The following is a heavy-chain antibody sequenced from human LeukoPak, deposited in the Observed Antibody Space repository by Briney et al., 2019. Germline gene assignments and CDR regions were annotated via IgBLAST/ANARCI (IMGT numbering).Heavy chain of an antibody. J-gene: IGHJ4*02. Sequence: GGSLRLSCAASGFTFSSYAMSWVRQAPGKGLEWVSPISGSGGGTYYADSVKGRFTISRDNSKNTLYLQMNSLRAEDTAVYYCASERGYCSGGSCTSSHFDYWGQGALVTVSS. CDR2: ISGSGGGT. V-gene: IGHV3-23*01. CDR1: GFTFSSYA. D-gene: IGHD2-15*01. CDR3: ASERGYCSGGSCTSSHFDY.